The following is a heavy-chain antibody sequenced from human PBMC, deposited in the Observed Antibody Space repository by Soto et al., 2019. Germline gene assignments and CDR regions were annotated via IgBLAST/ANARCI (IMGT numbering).Heavy chain of an antibody. J-gene: IGHJ4*02. V-gene: IGHV4-39*01. Sequence: QLQLQESGPRLVKPSETLSLSCTVSGGSISNSSYLWGWIRQPPGKGLQWIGSVSYSGSTYYNPSLKSRVTISADTSKTQSSMRLSSVTAADTAVYYCSRIAVSGPITGFDYWGRGALVTVSS. D-gene: IGHD1-20*01. CDR2: VSYSGST. CDR3: SRIAVSGPITGFDY. CDR1: GGSISNSSYL.